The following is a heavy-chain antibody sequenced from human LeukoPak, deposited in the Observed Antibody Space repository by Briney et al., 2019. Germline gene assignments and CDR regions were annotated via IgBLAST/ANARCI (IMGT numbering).Heavy chain of an antibody. V-gene: IGHV3-33*06. CDR3: AKGDYDYGEFDP. CDR1: GFTFSSYG. J-gene: IGHJ5*02. CDR2: IWYDGSNK. Sequence: GGSLRLSCAASGFTFSSYGMHWVRQAPGKGLEWVAVIWYDGSNKYYADSVKGRFTISRDNSKNTLYLQMNSLRAEDTAVYYCAKGDYDYGEFDPWGQGTLVTVSS. D-gene: IGHD3-3*01.